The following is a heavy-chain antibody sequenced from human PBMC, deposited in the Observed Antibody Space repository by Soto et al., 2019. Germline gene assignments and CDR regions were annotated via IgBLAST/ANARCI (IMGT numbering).Heavy chain of an antibody. J-gene: IGHJ4*02. CDR2: VNPSGGHT. CDR1: GDTFTDYY. D-gene: IGHD2-21*02. CDR3: ARGGHVVVVTAAFDY. Sequence: QVQLMQSGAEVKKPGASVKVSCKASGDTFTDYYIHWVRQAPGQGLEWMGTVNPSGGHTTYAQHFLGRVTMTRDTSTSTLYMELTSLTSEDTAVYYCARGGHVVVVTAAFDYWGQGTLVTVSS. V-gene: IGHV1-46*01.